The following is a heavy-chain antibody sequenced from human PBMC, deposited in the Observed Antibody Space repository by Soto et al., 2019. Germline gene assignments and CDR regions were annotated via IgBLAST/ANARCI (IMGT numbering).Heavy chain of an antibody. CDR2: IYYSGST. D-gene: IGHD2-15*01. CDR3: ARDRGYCSGGGCYHLDY. J-gene: IGHJ4*02. Sequence: SETLSLTCTVSGGSISSYYWSWIRQPPGKGLEWIGYIYYSGSTNYNPSLKSRVTISVDTSKNQFSLKLSSVTAADTAVYYCARDRGYCSGGGCYHLDYWGQGTLVTVSS. CDR1: GGSISSYY. V-gene: IGHV4-59*01.